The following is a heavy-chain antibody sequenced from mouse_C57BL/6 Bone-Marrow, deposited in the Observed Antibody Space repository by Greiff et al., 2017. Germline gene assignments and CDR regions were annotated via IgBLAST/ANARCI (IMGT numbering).Heavy chain of an antibody. Sequence: VQLKESGAELVRPGASVKLSCTASGFNIKDDYMHWVKQRPEQGLEWIGWIDPENGDTEYASKFQGKATRTADTSSNTAYLQLSSLTSEDTAVYYCTTFPLITTVVATDYFDYWGQGTTLTVSS. D-gene: IGHD1-1*01. J-gene: IGHJ2*01. CDR2: IDPENGDT. V-gene: IGHV14-4*01. CDR1: GFNIKDDY. CDR3: TTFPLITTVVATDYFDY.